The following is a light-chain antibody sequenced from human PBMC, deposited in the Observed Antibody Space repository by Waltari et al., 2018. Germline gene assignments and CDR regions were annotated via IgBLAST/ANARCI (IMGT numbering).Light chain of an antibody. V-gene: IGKV3-15*01. CDR1: QSVGIN. CDR2: GAS. J-gene: IGKJ2*01. CDR3: QQYYTSPYT. Sequence: EIVMTQSPATLSVSPGERATLSCRASQSVGINLAWYQHKPGQVPRLFIYGASTRATGFPARFSGSGSGTEFTLTISSLQAEDVAVYYCQQYYTSPYTFGQGTKLEIK.